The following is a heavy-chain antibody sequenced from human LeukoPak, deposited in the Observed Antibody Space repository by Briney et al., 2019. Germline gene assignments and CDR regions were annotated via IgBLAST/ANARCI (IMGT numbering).Heavy chain of an antibody. J-gene: IGHJ4*02. V-gene: IGHV3-43*02. CDR3: AKDYYDSSGAGFFAY. D-gene: IGHD3-22*01. Sequence: PGGSLRLSCAASGFTFDDYAMHWGRQAPGKGLEWVSLISGDGGSTYYADSVKGRFTISRDNSKNSLYLQMNSLRTEDSALYYCAKDYYDSSGAGFFAYWGQGTLVTVSP. CDR1: GFTFDDYA. CDR2: ISGDGGST.